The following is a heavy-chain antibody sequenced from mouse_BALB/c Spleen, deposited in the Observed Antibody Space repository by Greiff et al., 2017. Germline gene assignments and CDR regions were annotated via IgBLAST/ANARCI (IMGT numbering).Heavy chain of an antibody. CDR2: IWAGGST. D-gene: IGHD1-1*01. CDR3: ARDYYGSPMDY. J-gene: IGHJ4*01. CDR1: GFSLTSYG. Sequence: VKLMESGPGLVAPSQSLSITCTVSGFSLTSYGVHWVRQPPGKGLEWLGGIWAGGSTNYNSALMSRLSIRKDNSKSQVFLKMHSLQTDDTAMYYCARDYYGSPMDYWGQGTSVTVSS. V-gene: IGHV2-9*02.